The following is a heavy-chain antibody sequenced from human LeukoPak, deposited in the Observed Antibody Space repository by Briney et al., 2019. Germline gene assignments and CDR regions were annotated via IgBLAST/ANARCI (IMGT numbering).Heavy chain of an antibody. CDR3: ARTPRTPYDFWSGYTVYFDY. D-gene: IGHD3-3*01. CDR2: IYYSGST. Sequence: SETLTLTCTVSGGSISSSSYYWGWIRQPPGKGLEWVGSIYYSGSTYYNPSLKSRVTISVDTSKNQFSLKLSSVTAADTAVYYCARTPRTPYDFWSGYTVYFDYWGQGTLVTVSS. V-gene: IGHV4-39*01. CDR1: GGSISSSSYY. J-gene: IGHJ4*02.